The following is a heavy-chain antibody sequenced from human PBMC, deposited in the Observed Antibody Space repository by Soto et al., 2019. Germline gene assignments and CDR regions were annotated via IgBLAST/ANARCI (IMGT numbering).Heavy chain of an antibody. J-gene: IGHJ4*02. D-gene: IGHD5-12*01. Sequence: GGSLRLSCAASGFTFSSYAMSWVRQAPGKGLEWVSSISDSGDNTDSADSVRGRFIVSRDNSKATVYLQMNSLRADDTAVYYCVKGSLSAVASLDYWAQGTLVTFSS. CDR1: GFTFSSYA. CDR2: ISDSGDNT. CDR3: VKGSLSAVASLDY. V-gene: IGHV3-23*01.